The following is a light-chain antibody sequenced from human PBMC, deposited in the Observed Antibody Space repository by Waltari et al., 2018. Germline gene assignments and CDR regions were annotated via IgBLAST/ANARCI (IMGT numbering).Light chain of an antibody. CDR1: RSDVGSHSV. CDR3: CSYVGTNNYHL. CDR2: EDF. Sequence: QSALTQPASVSGSPGQSVTISRTEARSDVGSHSVVSWYQQPPGKAPKLLIYEDFKRPSGISNRFSVSKSGNTASLTISGLQTEDEADYYCCSYVGTNNYHLFGGGTKLTVL. V-gene: IGLV2-23*01. J-gene: IGLJ2*01.